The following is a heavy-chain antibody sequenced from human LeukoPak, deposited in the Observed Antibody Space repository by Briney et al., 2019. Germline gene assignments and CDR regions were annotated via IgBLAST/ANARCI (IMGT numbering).Heavy chain of an antibody. V-gene: IGHV3-74*03. Sequence: GGSLRLSCAASGCSLSGYWMHWVRQIPGKGLMWVARIGSDGSGTTYADPVKGRFTISRDNSKNTLYLQMNSLRDEDAAVYHCTRVQAGRSGLMDVWGRGTTVTVSS. CDR2: IGSDGSGT. J-gene: IGHJ6*02. CDR3: TRVQAGRSGLMDV. D-gene: IGHD2-8*02. CDR1: GCSLSGYW.